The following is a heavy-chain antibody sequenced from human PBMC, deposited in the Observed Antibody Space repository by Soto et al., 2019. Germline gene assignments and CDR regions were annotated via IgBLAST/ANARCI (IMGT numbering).Heavy chain of an antibody. CDR1: GFTFSSYA. J-gene: IGHJ4*01. CDR2: ISGSGVCA. Sequence: GSLRLSCAASGFTFSSYAMSWDRQAPGTGLEWGSAISGSGVCAHSADSVKGRFTISGDNSQNTLYLPMNSPRADHTAIYFCARYAHGTLPLNINFDFWGQGTLGTVSS. D-gene: IGHD2-2*01. V-gene: IGHV3-23*01. CDR3: ARYAHGTLPLNINFDF.